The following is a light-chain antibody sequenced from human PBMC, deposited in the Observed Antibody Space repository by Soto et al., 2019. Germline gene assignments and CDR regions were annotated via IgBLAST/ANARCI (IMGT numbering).Light chain of an antibody. V-gene: IGKV3-20*01. CDR1: QSVGSDF. CDR3: QQYGYSFWT. J-gene: IGKJ1*01. Sequence: EIVLTQSPGTLSLSPGERATLSCRASQSVGSDFLAWYQQKPGQAPRLLIYGASTRATGIPDRFSGSGSGTDYTLTISRLEPEDFAVYYCQQYGYSFWTFGQGTKVDIK. CDR2: GAS.